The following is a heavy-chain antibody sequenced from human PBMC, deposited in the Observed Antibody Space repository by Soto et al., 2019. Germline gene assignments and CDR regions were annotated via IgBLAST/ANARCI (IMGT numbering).Heavy chain of an antibody. Sequence: GESLKISCAASGFTFSSYSMNWVRQAPGKGLEWVSSISSSSYIYYADSVKGRFTISRDNAKNSLYLQMNSLRAEDTAVYYCARDREGVGAGLFWGQGTMVTVSS. D-gene: IGHD1-26*01. CDR1: GFTFSSYS. CDR2: ISSSSYI. J-gene: IGHJ3*01. CDR3: ARDREGVGAGLF. V-gene: IGHV3-21*01.